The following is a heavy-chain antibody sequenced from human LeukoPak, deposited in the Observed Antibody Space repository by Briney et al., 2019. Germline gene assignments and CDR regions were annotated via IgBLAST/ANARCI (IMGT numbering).Heavy chain of an antibody. Sequence: SETLSLTCTVSGVSISNNYYYWAWIRQPPGEGLDMIGYVHFTGSIFYNSSLKSRVTLSADTSQNQFPLSLTSVTAADTAVYYCATLGLLRGAGFNLATHFDFWGQGTLVTVSS. D-gene: IGHD1-26*01. V-gene: IGHV4-39*01. J-gene: IGHJ4*02. CDR1: GVSISNNYYY. CDR2: VHFTGSI. CDR3: ATLGLLRGAGFNLATHFDF.